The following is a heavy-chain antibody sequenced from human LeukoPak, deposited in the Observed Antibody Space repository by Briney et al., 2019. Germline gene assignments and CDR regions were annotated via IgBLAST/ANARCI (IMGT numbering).Heavy chain of an antibody. Sequence: SLRLSCAASGFPFDEYAMHWIRQAPGKGLEWVSGISYTSETKGYVDSVKGRFTISRDNSKNSLYLQMNSLRAEDTALYYCAKDRGGSSQLGDAFDVWGHGTMVTVS. CDR2: ISYTSETK. D-gene: IGHD2-15*01. J-gene: IGHJ3*01. V-gene: IGHV3-9*01. CDR1: GFPFDEYA. CDR3: AKDRGGSSQLGDAFDV.